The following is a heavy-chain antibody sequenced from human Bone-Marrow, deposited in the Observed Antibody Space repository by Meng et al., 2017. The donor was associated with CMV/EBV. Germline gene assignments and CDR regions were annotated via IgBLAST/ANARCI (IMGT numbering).Heavy chain of an antibody. V-gene: IGHV3-7*01. CDR3: ARDSAYDINADLDY. CDR2: IKQDGSEK. J-gene: IGHJ4*02. D-gene: IGHD3-16*01. Sequence: GESLKISCAASGFTFSSYWMSWVRQAPGKGLEWVANIKQDGSEKYYVDSVKGRFTISRDNAKNSLYLQMNRLRAEDTAVYYCARDSAYDINADLDYWGQGTLVTVSS. CDR1: GFTFSSYW.